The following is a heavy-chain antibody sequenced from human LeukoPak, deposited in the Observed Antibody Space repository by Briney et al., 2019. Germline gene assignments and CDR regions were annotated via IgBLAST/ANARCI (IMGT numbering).Heavy chain of an antibody. CDR1: GFSFRSFW. D-gene: IGHD3-10*01. CDR2: IKEDGSDK. CDR3: ARVLWFGGIYYFDY. Sequence: TGGSLILSCAASGFSFRSFWMSWVRQAPGKGLEWVASIKEDGSDKYYVESVKGRFTISRENARNSLYLQMNSLRAEDTAVYCCARVLWFGGIYYFDYWGQGTLVTVSS. J-gene: IGHJ4*02. V-gene: IGHV3-7*04.